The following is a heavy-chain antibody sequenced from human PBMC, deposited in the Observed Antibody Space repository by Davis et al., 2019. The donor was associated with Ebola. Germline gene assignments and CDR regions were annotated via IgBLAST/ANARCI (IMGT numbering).Heavy chain of an antibody. Sequence: KFQGRVTMTEDTSTDTAYMELSSLRSEDTAVYYCAREGWDYYGSGSYPNWGQGTLVTVSS. J-gene: IGHJ4*02. V-gene: IGHV1-24*01. D-gene: IGHD3-10*01. CDR3: AREGWDYYGSGSYPN.